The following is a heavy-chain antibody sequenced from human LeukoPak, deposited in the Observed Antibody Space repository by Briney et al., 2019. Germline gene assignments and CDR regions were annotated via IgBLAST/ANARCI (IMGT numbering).Heavy chain of an antibody. D-gene: IGHD4-17*01. J-gene: IGHJ6*02. CDR3: ARDNRLAKTTTVTIYYYFGMDV. CDR1: GFTVSSYY. Sequence: GGSLRLSCAASGFTVSSYYMSWVRQAPGKGPEWVSVIYSSGRTYYSDSVKDRFTISRDTSKNTLFLQMNNLSPEDTAVYYCARDNRLAKTTTVTIYYYFGMDVWGQGTTVTVSS. CDR2: IYSSGRT. V-gene: IGHV3-66*01.